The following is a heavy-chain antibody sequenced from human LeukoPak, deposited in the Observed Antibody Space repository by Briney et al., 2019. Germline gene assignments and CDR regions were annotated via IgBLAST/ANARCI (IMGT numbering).Heavy chain of an antibody. CDR2: INPSGGST. D-gene: IGHD3-22*01. CDR3: ARHYYYDSSGYRHYYFDY. J-gene: IGHJ4*02. V-gene: IGHV1-46*01. CDR1: GYTFTSYY. Sequence: ASVKVSCKASGYTFTSYYMHWVRQAPGQGLEWMGIINPSGGSTSYAQKFQGRVTMTRDMSTSTVYMELSSLRSEDTAVYYCARHYYYDSSGYRHYYFDYWGQGTLVTVSS.